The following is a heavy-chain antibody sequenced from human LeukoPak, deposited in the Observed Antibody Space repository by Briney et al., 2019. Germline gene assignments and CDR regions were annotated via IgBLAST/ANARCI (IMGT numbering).Heavy chain of an antibody. CDR3: AREITSTFGEDAFDI. V-gene: IGHV3-21*01. CDR1: GFTFSSYS. Sequence: GGTLRLSCAASGFTFSSYSMNWVRQAPGKGLEWVSSISSSSSHIYFADSVKGRFTISRDNAKNSLYLQMNSLRAEDTAVYYCAREITSTFGEDAFDIWGQGTMVTVSS. CDR2: ISSSSSHI. D-gene: IGHD3-10*01. J-gene: IGHJ3*02.